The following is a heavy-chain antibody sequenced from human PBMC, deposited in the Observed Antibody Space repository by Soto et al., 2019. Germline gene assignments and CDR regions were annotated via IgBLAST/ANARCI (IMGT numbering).Heavy chain of an antibody. D-gene: IGHD5-12*01. J-gene: IGHJ6*02. CDR2: SIPIFGTA. Sequence: SVKVSCKASEGTFNNYPITWVRQAPGQGLEWMGGSIPIFGTANYAQKFQGRVTISVDESTSTAYMELSSLRSEDTAVYYCARGRGYSGDDHYYYFDMDVWGQGTTVTVSS. V-gene: IGHV1-69*13. CDR1: EGTFNNYP. CDR3: ARGRGYSGDDHYYYFDMDV.